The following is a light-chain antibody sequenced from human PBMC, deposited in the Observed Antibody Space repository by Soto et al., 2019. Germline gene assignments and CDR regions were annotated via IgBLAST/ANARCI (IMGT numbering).Light chain of an antibody. CDR2: EVN. V-gene: IGLV2-8*01. J-gene: IGLJ1*01. CDR1: SSDVGGYNY. Sequence: QSALTQPPSASGSPGQSVAISCTGTSSDVGGYNYVSWYQQHPGKAPKLMIYEVNKRPSGVPDRFSGSKSGNTASLTVSGLQAEDEADYYCSSYAGSSNVFXTGTKPTVL. CDR3: SSYAGSSNV.